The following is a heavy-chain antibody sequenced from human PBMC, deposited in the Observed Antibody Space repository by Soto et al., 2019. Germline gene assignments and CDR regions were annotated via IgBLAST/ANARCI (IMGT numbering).Heavy chain of an antibody. CDR3: ARLLYDRSGYYYFDY. CDR1: GGSIISGSYY. D-gene: IGHD3-22*01. Sequence: QLQLQESGPGLVKPSETLSLTCTVSGGSIISGSYYWGWIRRPPGKGLEWIGSIYYSGSTYDNPSLKSRVSTSVETSKNQFSLKLSSVTAADTAVYYCARLLYDRSGYYYFDYWGQGILVTVSS. V-gene: IGHV4-39*01. CDR2: IYYSGST. J-gene: IGHJ4*02.